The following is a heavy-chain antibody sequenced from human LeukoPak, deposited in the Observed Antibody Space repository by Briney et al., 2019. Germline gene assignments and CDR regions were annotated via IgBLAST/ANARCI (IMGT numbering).Heavy chain of an antibody. V-gene: IGHV3-23*01. J-gene: IGHJ6*02. D-gene: IGHD3-3*01. CDR3: ARAPTYYDFWSGYYSYYYYGMDV. Sequence: GGSLRLSCAASGFTFSSYAMSWVRQAPGKGLEWVSAISGSGGSTYYADSVKGRFTISRDNSKNTLYLQMNSLRAEDTAVYYCARAPTYYDFWSGYYSYYYYGMDVWGQGTTVTVSS. CDR2: ISGSGGST. CDR1: GFTFSSYA.